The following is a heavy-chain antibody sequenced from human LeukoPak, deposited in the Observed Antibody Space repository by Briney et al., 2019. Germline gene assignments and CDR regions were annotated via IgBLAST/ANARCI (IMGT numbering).Heavy chain of an antibody. CDR3: AKDKGSSWFYHMDV. CDR1: GFSFDDYA. D-gene: IGHD6-13*01. CDR2: ISWNSDTI. V-gene: IGHV3-9*03. Sequence: GGSLRLSCVASGFSFDDYAMHWGRQAPGKGLEWVSGISWNSDTIDYADSVKGRFTVSRDNAKNTLYLQMNSLRAEDMALYYCAKDKGSSWFYHMDVWGKGTTVTVSS. J-gene: IGHJ6*03.